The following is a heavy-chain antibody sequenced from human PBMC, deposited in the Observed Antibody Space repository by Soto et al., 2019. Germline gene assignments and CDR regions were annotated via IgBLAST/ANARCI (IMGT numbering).Heavy chain of an antibody. V-gene: IGHV3-23*01. Sequence: EVQLLESGGGLVQPGGSLRLSCAASGFTFNNYAMNWVRQAPGKGLEWVSAISAGGSNIYYADSVKGRFTISRDNSKNTLYLQMNSLRAEDTAVYYCAKDPTYYYDRGYFDYWGQGTLVTVSS. D-gene: IGHD3-22*01. CDR2: ISAGGSNI. J-gene: IGHJ4*02. CDR1: GFTFNNYA. CDR3: AKDPTYYYDRGYFDY.